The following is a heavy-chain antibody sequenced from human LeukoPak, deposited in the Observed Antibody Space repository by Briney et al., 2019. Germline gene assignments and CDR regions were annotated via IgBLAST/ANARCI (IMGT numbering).Heavy chain of an antibody. CDR1: GGSISSYY. J-gene: IGHJ3*02. CDR3: ARDEPDYAFDI. CDR2: IYYSGST. Sequence: SETLSLTCTVSGGSISSYYWSWIRQPPGKGLEWIGYIYYSGSTNYNPSLKSRVTISVDTSKNQFSLKLSSVTAADTAVYYCARDEPDYAFDIWGQGTIVTVSS. V-gene: IGHV4-59*01.